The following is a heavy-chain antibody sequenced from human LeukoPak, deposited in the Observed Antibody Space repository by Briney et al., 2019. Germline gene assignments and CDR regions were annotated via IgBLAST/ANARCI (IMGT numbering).Heavy chain of an antibody. CDR3: ARYCSGGSCYPYYFDY. CDR2: ISWNSGSI. CDR1: GFTFDDYA. V-gene: IGHV3-9*01. D-gene: IGHD2-15*01. Sequence: PGGSLRLSCAASGFTFDDYAMHWVRQAPGKGLEWVSGISWNSGSIGYADSVKGRFTISRDNAKNSLYLQMNSLRAEDTAVYYCARYCSGGSCYPYYFDYWGQGTLVTVPS. J-gene: IGHJ4*02.